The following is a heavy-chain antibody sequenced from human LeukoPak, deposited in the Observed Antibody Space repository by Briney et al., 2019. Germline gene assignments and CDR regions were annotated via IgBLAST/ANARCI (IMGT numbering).Heavy chain of an antibody. V-gene: IGHV5-51*01. Sequence: GESLQISCKGSGYRFTSYWIGWVRQMPGKGLEWMGIIYPGDSDTRYSPSFQGQVSISADKSISTAYLQWSSLKASDTAMYYCARRYDFWSGYPFDPWGQGTLVTVSS. CDR2: IYPGDSDT. CDR3: ARRYDFWSGYPFDP. D-gene: IGHD3-3*01. J-gene: IGHJ5*02. CDR1: GYRFTSYW.